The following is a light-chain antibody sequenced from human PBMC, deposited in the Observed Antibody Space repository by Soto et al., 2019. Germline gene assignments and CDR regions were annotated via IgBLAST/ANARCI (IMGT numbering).Light chain of an antibody. V-gene: IGLV2-8*01. CDR2: EVS. CDR1: SSAVGGYNY. Sequence: QAVLTQPPPAAGAPGQAVTIPCTGTSSAVGGYNYDSRYQQTPGKAPTLMIYEVSKRPSGVPDRFSGSKSGNTPSLTVSGLQAEDEADYYCSSYAGSNNFVFGTGTKVTVL. J-gene: IGLJ1*01. CDR3: SSYAGSNNFV.